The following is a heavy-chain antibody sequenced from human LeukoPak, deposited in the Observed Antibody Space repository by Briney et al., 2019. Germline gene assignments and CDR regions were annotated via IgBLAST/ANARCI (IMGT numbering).Heavy chain of an antibody. Sequence: GGSLRLSCAASGFTFNTYWMSWVRQAPEKGLEWVAYIKQDESEKYYVDSVKGRFTISRDNTKNSLYLQMDSLRGEDTAVYFCARVRTDSSGWFTSYFDYWGQGTLVTVSS. D-gene: IGHD6-19*01. CDR2: IKQDESEK. CDR1: GFTFNTYW. J-gene: IGHJ4*02. V-gene: IGHV3-7*01. CDR3: ARVRTDSSGWFTSYFDY.